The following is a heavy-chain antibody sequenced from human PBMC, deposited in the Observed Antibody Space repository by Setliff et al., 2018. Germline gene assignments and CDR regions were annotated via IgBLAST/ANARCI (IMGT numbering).Heavy chain of an antibody. CDR2: IIPIFGTA. J-gene: IGHJ6*03. D-gene: IGHD6-6*01. CDR3: ALEYSNSSPTVYYYMDV. CDR1: GGTFSSYA. V-gene: IGHV1-69*06. Sequence: GASVKVSCKASGGTFSSYAISWVRQAPGQGLEWMGGIIPIFGTANYVEKFQGRVTITADKSTSTAYMELSRLTSEDTAVYYCALEYSNSSPTVYYYMDVWGKGTTVTVSS.